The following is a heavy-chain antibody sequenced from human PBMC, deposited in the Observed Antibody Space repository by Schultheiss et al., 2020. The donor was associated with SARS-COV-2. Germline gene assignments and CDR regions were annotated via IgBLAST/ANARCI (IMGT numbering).Heavy chain of an antibody. V-gene: IGHV4-38-2*01. D-gene: IGHD5-24*01. J-gene: IGHJ4*02. Sequence: SETLSLTCAVSGYSISSGYYWGWIRQPPGKGLEWIGYIYYSGSTYYNPSLKSRVTISVDTSKNQFSLKLNSVSAADTAVYFCARQIKVGSYYNSATLSFIWGRGALVTVSS. CDR1: GYSISSGYY. CDR3: ARQIKVGSYYNSATLSFI. CDR2: IYYSGST.